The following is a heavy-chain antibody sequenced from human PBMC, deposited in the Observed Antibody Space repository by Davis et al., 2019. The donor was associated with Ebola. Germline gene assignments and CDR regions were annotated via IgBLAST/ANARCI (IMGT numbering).Heavy chain of an antibody. J-gene: IGHJ6*03. CDR1: GFTFSGSA. CDR3: TTDVVPAATRGVYYYYYYMDV. V-gene: IGHV3-73*01. D-gene: IGHD2-2*01. CDR2: IRSKANSYAT. Sequence: GGSLRLSCAASGFTFSGSAMHWVRQASGKGLEWVGRIRSKANSYATEYAASVKGRFTISRDDSKNTAYLQMNSLKTEDTAVYYCTTDVVPAATRGVYYYYYYMDVWGKGTTVTVSS.